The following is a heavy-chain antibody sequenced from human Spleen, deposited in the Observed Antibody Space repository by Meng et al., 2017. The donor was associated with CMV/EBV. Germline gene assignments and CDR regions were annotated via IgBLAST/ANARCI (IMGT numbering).Heavy chain of an antibody. CDR3: ARPRGPAAAHIDS. CDR1: VFTFGDYY. CDR2: ISSSGSTI. D-gene: IGHD6-13*01. Sequence: CAASVFTFGDYYMSWIRQAPGGGPECLLHISSSGSTIYSADSVKGRFTISRDNAENSLFLQMNSLRAEDTAIYYCARPRGPAAAHIDSWGQGTLVTVSS. J-gene: IGHJ4*02. V-gene: IGHV3-11*04.